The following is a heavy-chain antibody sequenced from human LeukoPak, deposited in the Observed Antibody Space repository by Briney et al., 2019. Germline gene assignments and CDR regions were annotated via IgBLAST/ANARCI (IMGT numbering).Heavy chain of an antibody. CDR3: ALPQDFGELSSIPGY. CDR2: INPNSGGT. Sequence: ASVKVSCKASGYTFTGYYMHWVRQAPGQGLEWMGWINPNSGGTNYAQKFQGRVTMTRDTSISTAYMELSRLRSDGTDVYYCALPQDFGELSSIPGYWGQGTLVTVSS. CDR1: GYTFTGYY. J-gene: IGHJ4*02. D-gene: IGHD3-10*01. V-gene: IGHV1-2*02.